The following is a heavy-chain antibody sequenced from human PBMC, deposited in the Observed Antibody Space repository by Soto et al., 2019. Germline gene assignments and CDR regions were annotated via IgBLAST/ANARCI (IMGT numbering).Heavy chain of an antibody. CDR1: GGTFSSYA. CDR3: ARAFDYGEGGWFDP. J-gene: IGHJ5*02. V-gene: IGHV1-69*13. CDR2: IIPIFGTA. Sequence: SVKVSCKASGGTFSSYAISWVRQAPEQGLEWMGGIIPIFGTANYAQKFQGRVTITADESTSTAYMELSSLRSEDTAVYYCARAFDYGEGGWFDPWGQGTLVTVSS. D-gene: IGHD4-17*01.